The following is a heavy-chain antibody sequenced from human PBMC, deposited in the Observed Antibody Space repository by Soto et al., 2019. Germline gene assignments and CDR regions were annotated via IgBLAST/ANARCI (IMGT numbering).Heavy chain of an antibody. CDR2: IWYDGSKT. Sequence: QVHLVASGGGVVQPGRSLRLSRVASGFTFSTYGMHWVRQAPGKGLEWVSVIWYDGSKTYYADSVKGRFTVSKDNSKNTLSLQMNSLRAEDTAIYYCARDIWFEKSKCLDYWGQGTLVTVSS. V-gene: IGHV3-33*01. J-gene: IGHJ4*02. D-gene: IGHD3-10*01. CDR3: ARDIWFEKSKCLDY. CDR1: GFTFSTYG.